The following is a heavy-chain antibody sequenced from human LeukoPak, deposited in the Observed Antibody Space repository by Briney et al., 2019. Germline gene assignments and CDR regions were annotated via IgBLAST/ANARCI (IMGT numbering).Heavy chain of an antibody. D-gene: IGHD1-26*01. Sequence: ASVKVSCKASGYTFTGYYMHWVRQAPGQGLEWMGWINPNSGGTNYAQKFQGRVTMTRDTSISTAYMELSRLRSDDTAVYYCARAEGAPTVNYYYYYGMDVWGQGTTVTVSS. V-gene: IGHV1-2*02. J-gene: IGHJ6*02. CDR2: INPNSGGT. CDR1: GYTFTGYY. CDR3: ARAEGAPTVNYYYYYGMDV.